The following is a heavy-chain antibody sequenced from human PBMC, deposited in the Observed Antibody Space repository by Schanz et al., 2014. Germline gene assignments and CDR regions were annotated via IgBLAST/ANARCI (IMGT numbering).Heavy chain of an antibody. CDR2: INGDGSST. CDR1: GFTFSSYW. J-gene: IGHJ3*02. D-gene: IGHD5-18*01. CDR3: AREEGYGYGPGAFDI. Sequence: EVQLVESGGEFVQPGGSLRLSCAASGFTFSSYWMHWVRQVPGKGPVWVSRINGDGSSTLYADSVKGRFTISRDNAKNTLSLQMNSLRAEDTAVYYCAREEGYGYGPGAFDIWGQGTMVTVSS. V-gene: IGHV3-74*01.